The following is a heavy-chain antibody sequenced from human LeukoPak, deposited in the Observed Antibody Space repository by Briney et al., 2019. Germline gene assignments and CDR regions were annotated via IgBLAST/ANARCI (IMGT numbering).Heavy chain of an antibody. V-gene: IGHV4-34*01. Sequence: SETLSLTCAVYGGSFSGYYWSWIRQPPGKGLEWIGEINHSGSTNYNPSLKSRVTISVDTSKNQFSLKLTSVTAADTAVYYCARHGATSINYYYYAMDVWGQGTTVTVSS. CDR3: ARHGATSINYYYYAMDV. D-gene: IGHD1-1*01. CDR1: GGSFSGYY. J-gene: IGHJ6*02. CDR2: INHSGST.